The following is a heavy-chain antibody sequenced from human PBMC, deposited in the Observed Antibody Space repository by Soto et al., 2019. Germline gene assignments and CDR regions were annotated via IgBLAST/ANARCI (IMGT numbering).Heavy chain of an antibody. Sequence: QVQLQESGPGLVKPSQTLSLTCTVSGASISSGDYYWSWIRQHPGKGLEWIGYIYYSGSTYYNPSLKSRLTISVDTSKNQFYLKLSSVTAADTAVYYCASIYDSSGYYYGNNWFDPWGQGTLVTVSS. D-gene: IGHD3-22*01. CDR1: GASISSGDYY. CDR2: IYYSGST. V-gene: IGHV4-31*03. J-gene: IGHJ5*02. CDR3: ASIYDSSGYYYGNNWFDP.